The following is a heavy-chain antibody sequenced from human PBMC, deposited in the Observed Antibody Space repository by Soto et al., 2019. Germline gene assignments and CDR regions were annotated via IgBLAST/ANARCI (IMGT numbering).Heavy chain of an antibody. D-gene: IGHD6-6*01. CDR2: IYYSGST. V-gene: IGHV4-59*01. CDR1: SGSISIYY. CDR3: AIYSSSLYYYNYMVV. J-gene: IGHJ6*03. Sequence: SETLSLTCTVASGSISIYYWSWIRQPPGKGLEWIGYIYYSGSTNYNPSLKSRVTISVDTSKNQFSLKLSSVTAADTAVYYCAIYSSSLYYYNYMVVWCKGTTVTVSS.